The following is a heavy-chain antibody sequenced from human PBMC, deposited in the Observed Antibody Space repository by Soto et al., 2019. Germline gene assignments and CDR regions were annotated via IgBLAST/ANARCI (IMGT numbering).Heavy chain of an antibody. J-gene: IGHJ6*02. V-gene: IGHV3-53*01. Sequence: GGSLRLSCAASGFTVSSNYMSWVRQAPGKGLEWVSVIYSGGSTYYADSVKGRFTISRDNSKNTLYLQMNSLRAEDMAVYYCERDRYSSSWYEYYYGMDVWGQGTTVTVSS. CDR3: ERDRYSSSWYEYYYGMDV. CDR2: IYSGGST. D-gene: IGHD6-13*01. CDR1: GFTVSSNY.